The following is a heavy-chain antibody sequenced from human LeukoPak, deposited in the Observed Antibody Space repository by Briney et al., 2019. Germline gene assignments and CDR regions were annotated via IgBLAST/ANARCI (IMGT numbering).Heavy chain of an antibody. CDR3: ARGIAAAGTDVDFQH. Sequence: GGSLRLSCAASGFTFSSYGMHWVRQAPGKGLEWVAVISYDGSNKYYADSVKGRFTISRDNSKNTLYLQMNSLRAEDTAVYYCARGIAAAGTDVDFQHWGQGTLVTVSS. J-gene: IGHJ1*01. D-gene: IGHD6-13*01. CDR1: GFTFSSYG. V-gene: IGHV3-30*03. CDR2: ISYDGSNK.